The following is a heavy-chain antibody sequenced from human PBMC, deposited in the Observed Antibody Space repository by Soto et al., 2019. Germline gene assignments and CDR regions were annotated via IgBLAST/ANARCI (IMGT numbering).Heavy chain of an antibody. D-gene: IGHD6-6*01. J-gene: IGHJ6*03. CDR3: ARVKAARQSYYYYMDV. V-gene: IGHV1-8*01. CDR2: MNPNSGNT. CDR1: GYTLTSYD. Sequence: ASVKVSCKASGYTLTSYDINWVRQATGQGLEWMGWMNPNSGNTGYAQKFQGRVTMTRNTSISTAYMELSSLRSEDTAVYYCARVKAARQSYYYYMDVWGKGTTVTVSS.